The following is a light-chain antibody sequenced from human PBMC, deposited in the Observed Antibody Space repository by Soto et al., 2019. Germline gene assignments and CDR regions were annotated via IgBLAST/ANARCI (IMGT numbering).Light chain of an antibody. Sequence: DIQMTQSPSTLSASVGDRVTITCRASQSIDSWLAWYQQKPGKAPKLLMYKASSLESGVPSRFSGSGSETEFTLTISSLQSEDFGIYYCQQDNNWPLTFGGGTKVDIK. CDR2: KAS. V-gene: IGKV1-5*03. CDR3: QQDNNWPLT. J-gene: IGKJ4*01. CDR1: QSIDSW.